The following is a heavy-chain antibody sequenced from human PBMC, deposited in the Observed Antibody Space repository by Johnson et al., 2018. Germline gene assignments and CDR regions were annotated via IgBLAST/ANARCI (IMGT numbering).Heavy chain of an antibody. Sequence: QVQLVESGAEVKKPGSSVKVSCKASGGTFSSYAISWVRQAPGQGLEWMGGIIPIFGTANSAQKFQGRVTITADESTSTAYMELSSLRSEDTAVYYCARDRDIVVVVAATLNGMDVWGQGTTVTVSS. J-gene: IGHJ6*02. D-gene: IGHD2-15*01. V-gene: IGHV1-69*12. CDR1: GGTFSSYA. CDR2: IIPIFGTA. CDR3: ARDRDIVVVVAATLNGMDV.